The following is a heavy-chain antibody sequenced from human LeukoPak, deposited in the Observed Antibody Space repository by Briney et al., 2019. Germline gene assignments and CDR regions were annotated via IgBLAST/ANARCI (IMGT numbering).Heavy chain of an antibody. CDR3: ARVNPLMAPGAFDI. V-gene: IGHV3-7*01. CDR1: EFTLSSYW. Sequence: GGSLRLSCAASEFTLSSYWMAWVRQASGKGLAWVANIKQDGSEKYYVDSVKGRFTISRDNARNSLYLQMNSLRAEDTAIFYCARVNPLMAPGAFDIWGQGTTVAVSS. J-gene: IGHJ3*02. D-gene: IGHD2-8*01. CDR2: IKQDGSEK.